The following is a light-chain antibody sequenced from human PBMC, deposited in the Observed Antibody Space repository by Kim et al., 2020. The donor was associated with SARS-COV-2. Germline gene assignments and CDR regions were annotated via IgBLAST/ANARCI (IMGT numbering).Light chain of an antibody. CDR2: KAS. V-gene: IGKV1-5*03. CDR3: QHYDAYTLT. Sequence: ASVGDRVTVTCRASQSISGWLAWYQQKPGKAPNLLIYKASTLESGVPSRFSGSGSGTEFTLTISSLQPDDFATYYCQHYDAYTLTFGQGTKVDIK. CDR1: QSISGW. J-gene: IGKJ1*01.